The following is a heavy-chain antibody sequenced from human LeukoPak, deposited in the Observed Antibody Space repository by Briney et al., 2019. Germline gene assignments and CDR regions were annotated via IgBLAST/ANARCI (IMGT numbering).Heavy chain of an antibody. D-gene: IGHD6-13*01. V-gene: IGHV3-30*04. CDR2: ISYDGSNK. CDR1: GFTLSSYA. CDR3: ARDRYPYPGIAAAGTCMDV. Sequence: PGGSLRLSCAASGFTLSSYAMHWVRQAPGKGLKWVAVISYDGSNKFYADSVKGRFTISRDNSKNTLYLQMNSLRAEDTAVYYCARDRYPYPGIAAAGTCMDVWGKGTTVTVSS. J-gene: IGHJ6*04.